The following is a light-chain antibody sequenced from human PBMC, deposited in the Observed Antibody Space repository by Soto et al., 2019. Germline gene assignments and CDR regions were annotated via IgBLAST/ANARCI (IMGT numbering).Light chain of an antibody. J-gene: IGKJ2*01. V-gene: IGKV3-15*01. CDR3: QQYNNWPYT. CDR2: AAS. CDR1: QSVSNN. Sequence: EIVMTQSPATLSVSPGERATLACRASQSVSNNLARYQQKPGQAPRLLIYAASTRATGIPARFSGSGSGTEFTVTISSLQSEDFAVYYCQQYNNWPYTFGQGTNLEIK.